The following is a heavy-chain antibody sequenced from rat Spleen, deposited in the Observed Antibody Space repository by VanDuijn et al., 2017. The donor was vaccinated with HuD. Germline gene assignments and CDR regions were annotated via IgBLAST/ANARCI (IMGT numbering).Heavy chain of an antibody. CDR2: MSYSGST. D-gene: IGHD1-3*01. CDR3: AKTTVAYYYIMDA. CDR1: GYSITSNY. Sequence: EVQLQESGPGLVKPSQSLSLTCSVTGYSITSNYWGWIRKFPGNKMEWIGHMSYSGSTRYNPSLKSRISITRDTSKNQFFLQVNSVTTEDTATYYCAKTTVAYYYIMDAWGQGVMVTVSS. V-gene: IGHV3-1*01. J-gene: IGHJ4*01.